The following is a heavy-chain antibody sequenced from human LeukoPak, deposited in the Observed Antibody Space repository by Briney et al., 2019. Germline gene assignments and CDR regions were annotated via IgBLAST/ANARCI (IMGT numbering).Heavy chain of an antibody. CDR3: AREGSSWPYFDY. CDR2: IWYDGSNK. Sequence: GRSLRLSCAASGFTFSSYGMHWVRQAPGKGLEWVAVIWYDGSNKYYADSVKGRFTISRNNSKNTLYLQVNSLRAEDTAVYYCAREGSSWPYFDYWGQGTLVTVSS. D-gene: IGHD6-13*01. V-gene: IGHV3-33*01. CDR1: GFTFSSYG. J-gene: IGHJ4*02.